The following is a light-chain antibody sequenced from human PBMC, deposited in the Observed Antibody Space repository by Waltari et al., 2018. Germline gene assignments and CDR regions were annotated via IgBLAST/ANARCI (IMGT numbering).Light chain of an antibody. CDR3: QQANSFPFT. J-gene: IGKJ3*01. Sequence: DIQMTQSPSSVPASVGDRVSITCRASQDISDWLAWYQQKPGKAPKVLIYAASSLQSGVPSRFSASGSGTDFILTISSLQPEDFATYYCQQANSFPFTFGPGTKVDIK. CDR2: AAS. CDR1: QDISDW. V-gene: IGKV1-12*02.